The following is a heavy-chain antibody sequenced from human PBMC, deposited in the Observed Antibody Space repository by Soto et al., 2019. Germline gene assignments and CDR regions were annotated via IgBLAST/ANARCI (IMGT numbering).Heavy chain of an antibody. Sequence: QVQLVESGGGVVQPGRSLRLSCAASGFTFSSYGMHWVRQAPGKGLEWVAVIWYDGSNKYYADSVKGRFTISRDNSKNTLYLQMNSLRAEDTAVYYCARGWALGELLPGAFDYWGQGILVTVSS. D-gene: IGHD1-26*01. CDR3: ARGWALGELLPGAFDY. CDR2: IWYDGSNK. J-gene: IGHJ4*02. CDR1: GFTFSSYG. V-gene: IGHV3-33*01.